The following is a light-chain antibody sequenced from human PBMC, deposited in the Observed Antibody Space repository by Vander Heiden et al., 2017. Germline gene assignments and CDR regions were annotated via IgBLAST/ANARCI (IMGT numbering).Light chain of an antibody. V-gene: IGKV3-15*01. CDR3: QQDNDWPLT. CDR1: QSVSTN. J-gene: IGKJ2*01. CDR2: GLS. Sequence: ETVMTQSPATLSVSPGDGATLSCRASQSVSTNLAWYQQKPGQAPRLLIYGLSTRATGIPARFSGSGSGTEFTLTISSLQSEDFAVYYCQQDNDWPLTFGQGTKLEIK.